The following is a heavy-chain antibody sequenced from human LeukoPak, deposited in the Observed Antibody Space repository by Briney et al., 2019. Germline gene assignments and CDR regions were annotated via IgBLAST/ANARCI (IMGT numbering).Heavy chain of an antibody. CDR2: IWYDGSNK. CDR1: GFTFRNYV. V-gene: IGHV3-33*08. J-gene: IGHJ4*02. D-gene: IGHD3-16*02. CDR3: ARDGPGYYDYVWGSYRPKVIFDY. Sequence: GGSLRLSCAASGFTFRNYVIHWVRQAPGKGLEWVAVIWYDGSNKYYADSVKGRFTISRDNSKNTLYLQMNSLRAEDTAVYYCARDGPGYYDYVWGSYRPKVIFDYWGQGTLVTVSS.